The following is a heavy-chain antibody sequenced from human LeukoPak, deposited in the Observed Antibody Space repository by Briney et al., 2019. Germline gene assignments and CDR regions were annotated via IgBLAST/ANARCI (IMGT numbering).Heavy chain of an antibody. CDR3: ARSQWLATPDYVDY. CDR1: GFTFSSYS. V-gene: IGHV3-21*01. D-gene: IGHD6-19*01. J-gene: IGHJ4*02. CDR2: ISSSSSYI. Sequence: GGSLRLSCAASGFTFSSYSMNWVRQAPGKGLEWVSSISSSSSYIYYADSVKGRFTISRDNAKNSLYLQMNSLRAEDTAVYYCARSQWLATPDYVDYWGQGTLVTVPS.